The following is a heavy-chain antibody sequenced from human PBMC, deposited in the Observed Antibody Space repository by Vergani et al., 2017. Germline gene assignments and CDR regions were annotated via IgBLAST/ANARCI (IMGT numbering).Heavy chain of an antibody. D-gene: IGHD1-26*01. CDR3: ARAWYSGSYYDDY. V-gene: IGHV3-53*02. J-gene: IGHJ4*02. CDR1: GFTVRSNY. CDR2: IYSGGST. Sequence: EVQLVETGGGLIQPGGSLRLSCAASGFTVRSNYMSWVRQAPGKGLEWVSVIYSGGSTYYADSVKGRFTISRDNSKNTLYLQMNSLRAEDTAVYYCARAWYSGSYYDDYWGQGTLVTVSS.